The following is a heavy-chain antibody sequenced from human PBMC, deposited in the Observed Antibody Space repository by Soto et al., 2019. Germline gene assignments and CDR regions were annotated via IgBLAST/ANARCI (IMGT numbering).Heavy chain of an antibody. V-gene: IGHV1-18*01. Sequence: ASMKVSCKASGYSFTSYGIGWVRQVPGQGPEWMGWISPYNGRTNYAQSVKGRVVMTTDISTNTVYLELRCLRSDDSAIYYCGRCRTDSYAMDVWGQGTTVTVSS. CDR3: GRCRTDSYAMDV. CDR2: ISPYNGRT. D-gene: IGHD5-18*01. CDR1: GYSFTSYG. J-gene: IGHJ6*02.